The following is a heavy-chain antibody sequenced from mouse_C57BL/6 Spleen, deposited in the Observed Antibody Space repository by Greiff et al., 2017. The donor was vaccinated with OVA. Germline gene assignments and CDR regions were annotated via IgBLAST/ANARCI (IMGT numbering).Heavy chain of an antibody. CDR1: GYTFTSYW. CDR3: ARSYYGNFDY. D-gene: IGHD2-1*01. J-gene: IGHJ2*01. Sequence: QVQLQQPGAELVKPGASVKMSCKASGYTFTSYWITWVKQRPGQGLEWIGDIYPGSGSTNYNETFKSKATRTVDTSSSTAYMQLSSLTSEDSAVYYCARSYYGNFDYWGQGTTLTVSS. CDR2: IYPGSGST. V-gene: IGHV1-55*01.